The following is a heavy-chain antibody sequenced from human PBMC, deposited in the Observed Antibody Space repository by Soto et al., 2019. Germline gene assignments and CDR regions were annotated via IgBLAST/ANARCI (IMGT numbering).Heavy chain of an antibody. V-gene: IGHV4-59*01. CDR1: GGSISSYY. J-gene: IGHJ5*02. CDR3: ARELFGRSVWFDP. D-gene: IGHD3-10*01. Sequence: SETLSLTCTVPGGSISSYYWSWIRQPPGKGLEWIGYIYYSGSTNYNPSLKSRVTISVDTSKNQISLKLSSVTAADTAVYYCARELFGRSVWFDPWGQGTLVTVS. CDR2: IYYSGST.